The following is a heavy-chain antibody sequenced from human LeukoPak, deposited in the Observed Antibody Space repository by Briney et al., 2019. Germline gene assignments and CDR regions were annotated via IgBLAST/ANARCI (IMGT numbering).Heavy chain of an antibody. J-gene: IGHJ6*02. CDR1: GFTFSSYA. CDR2: ISGSGGST. CDR3: AKDLRSSSRYYYYGMDV. V-gene: IGHV3-23*01. Sequence: QPGGSLRLSCAASGFTFSSYAMSWVRQAPGKGLEWVSAISGSGGSTYYADSVKGRFTISRDNSKNTLYLQMNSLRAEDTAVYYCAKDLRSSSRYYYYGMDVWGQGTTVTVSS. D-gene: IGHD6-6*01.